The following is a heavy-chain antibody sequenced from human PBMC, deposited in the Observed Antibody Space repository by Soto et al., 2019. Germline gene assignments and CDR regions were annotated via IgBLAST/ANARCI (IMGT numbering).Heavy chain of an antibody. CDR1: RGTFSSYA. CDR2: IIPIFGTA. V-gene: IGHV1-69*01. J-gene: IGHJ4*02. Sequence: QVQLVQSGAEVKKPGSSVKVSCKASRGTFSSYAISWVRQAPGQGLEWMGGIIPIFGTANYAQKFQGRVTITADESTSTAYMELSSLRSEDTAVYYCAGDYYGSGSYLRYFDYWGQGTLVTVSS. D-gene: IGHD3-10*01. CDR3: AGDYYGSGSYLRYFDY.